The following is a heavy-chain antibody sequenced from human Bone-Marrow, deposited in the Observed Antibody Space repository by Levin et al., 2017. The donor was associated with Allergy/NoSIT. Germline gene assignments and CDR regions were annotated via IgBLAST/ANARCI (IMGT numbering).Heavy chain of an antibody. CDR1: GFTFRSFA. V-gene: IGHV3-23*02. CDR2: IRGSGTTT. Sequence: GGSLRLSCAASGFTFRSFAMSWVRQAPGKRLEWFSGIRGSGTTTYHRDSVKGRFTIPRNNSNNNLYVQMNSLRAEDTAVYDCAKDPLYGGGVDSWGQGILVTVAS. CDR3: AKDPLYGGGVDS. D-gene: IGHD1-26*01. J-gene: IGHJ4*02.